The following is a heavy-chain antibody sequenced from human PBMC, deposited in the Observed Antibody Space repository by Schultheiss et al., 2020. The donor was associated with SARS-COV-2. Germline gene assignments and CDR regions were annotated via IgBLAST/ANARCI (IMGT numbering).Heavy chain of an antibody. J-gene: IGHJ4*02. V-gene: IGHV3-11*04. D-gene: IGHD6-19*01. Sequence: GGSLRLSCAASGFTFSDHYMGWIRRAPGKGLEWVSYISSSGSTIYYADSVKGRFTISRDNAKNSLYLQMNSLRAEDTAVYYCARLRGGSSGWYAVWGQGTLVTVSS. CDR1: GFTFSDHY. CDR3: ARLRGGSSGWYAV. CDR2: ISSSGSTI.